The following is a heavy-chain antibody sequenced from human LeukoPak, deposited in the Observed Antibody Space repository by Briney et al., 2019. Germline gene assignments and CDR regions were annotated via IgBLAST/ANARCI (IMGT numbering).Heavy chain of an antibody. Sequence: SETLSLTCTVSGGSISSYYWSWIRQPPGKGLEWIGYIYYSGSTNYNPSLKSRVTISVDTSKNQFSLKLSSVTAADAAVYYCARDHTYYDILTGYSFGAFDIWGQGTMVTVSS. J-gene: IGHJ3*02. CDR2: IYYSGST. CDR1: GGSISSYY. V-gene: IGHV4-59*01. CDR3: ARDHTYYDILTGYSFGAFDI. D-gene: IGHD3-9*01.